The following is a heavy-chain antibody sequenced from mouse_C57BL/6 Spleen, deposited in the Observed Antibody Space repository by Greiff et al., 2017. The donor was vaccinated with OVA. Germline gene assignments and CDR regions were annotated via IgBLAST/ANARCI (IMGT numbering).Heavy chain of an antibody. D-gene: IGHD4-1*02. Sequence: EVMLVESGGGLVKPGGSLKLSCAASGFTFSDYGMHWVRQAPEKGLEWVAYISSGSSTIYYADTVKGRFTISRDNAKNTLFLQMTSLRSEDTAMYYCARSTTGQFAYWGQGTLVTVSA. CDR3: ARSTTGQFAY. V-gene: IGHV5-17*01. CDR1: GFTFSDYG. CDR2: ISSGSSTI. J-gene: IGHJ3*01.